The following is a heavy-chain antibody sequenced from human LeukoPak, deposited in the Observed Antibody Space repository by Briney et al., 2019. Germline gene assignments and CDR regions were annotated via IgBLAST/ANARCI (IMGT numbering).Heavy chain of an antibody. D-gene: IGHD3-22*01. CDR1: GGTFSSYA. V-gene: IGHV1-69*13. CDR3: ARGDYYDSSGYYLLDY. CDR2: IIPIFGTA. J-gene: IGHJ4*02. Sequence: ASVKVSCKASGGTFSSYAISWVRQAPGQGLEWMGGIIPIFGTANYAQKFQGRVTITADESTSTAYMELSSLRSEDTAVYYCARGDYYDSSGYYLLDYWGQGTLVTVSS.